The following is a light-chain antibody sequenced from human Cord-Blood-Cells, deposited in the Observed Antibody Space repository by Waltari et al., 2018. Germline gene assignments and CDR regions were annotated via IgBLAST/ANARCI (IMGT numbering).Light chain of an antibody. CDR1: QSISSY. Sequence: DIQMTQSPSSLSASVGDRVTITCRASQSISSYLNWHQQKPGKAPKPLIYAASSLQSGVPSRFSGSGSGTDFTLTISSLQPEDFATYYCQQSYSTPDFGPGTKVDIK. CDR2: AAS. J-gene: IGKJ3*01. CDR3: QQSYSTPD. V-gene: IGKV1-39*01.